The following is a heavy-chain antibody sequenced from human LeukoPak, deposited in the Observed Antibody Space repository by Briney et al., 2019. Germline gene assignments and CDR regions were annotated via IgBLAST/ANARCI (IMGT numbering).Heavy chain of an antibody. CDR3: ARGVGERYFDY. CDR2: IYSGGST. V-gene: IGHV3-66*01. CDR1: GFSVSSNY. D-gene: IGHD3-10*01. Sequence: GGSLRLSCAASGFSVSSNYMTWVRQAPGKGLEWVSVIYSGGSTYYADSVNGRFTISRDNSKNTLYLQMNSLTDEDTAVYYCARGVGERYFDYWGQGTLVTVSS. J-gene: IGHJ4*02.